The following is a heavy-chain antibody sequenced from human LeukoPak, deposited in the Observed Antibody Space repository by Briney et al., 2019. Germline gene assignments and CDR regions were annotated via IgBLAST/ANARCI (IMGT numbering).Heavy chain of an antibody. CDR2: ISSSSSYI. CDR1: GFTFSSYS. CDR3: ARDLFPSSGWYVGCFDY. V-gene: IGHV3-21*01. J-gene: IGHJ4*02. D-gene: IGHD6-19*01. Sequence: PGGSLRLSCAASGFTFSSYSMNWVRQAPGKGLEWVSSISSSSSYIYYADSVKGRFTISRDNAKNSLYLQMNSLRAEDTAVYYCARDLFPSSGWYVGCFDYWGQGTLVTVSS.